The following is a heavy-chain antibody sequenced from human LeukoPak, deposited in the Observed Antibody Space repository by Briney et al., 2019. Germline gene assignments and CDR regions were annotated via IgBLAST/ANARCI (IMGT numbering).Heavy chain of an antibody. Sequence: KASETLSLTCSVSTDSTNTYYWTWIRQSPGKGLEWIGHIYHSGSTDYNPSFKSRVTISIDMSEKEFSLKLTSVTVADTAMYYCVRLRWELLAPYFDHWGQGAFVIVSS. J-gene: IGHJ4*02. CDR2: IYHSGST. CDR3: VRLRWELLAPYFDH. CDR1: TDSTNTYY. D-gene: IGHD2-15*01. V-gene: IGHV4-59*01.